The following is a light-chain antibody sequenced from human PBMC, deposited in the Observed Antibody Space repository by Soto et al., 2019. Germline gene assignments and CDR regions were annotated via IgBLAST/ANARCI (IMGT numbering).Light chain of an antibody. J-gene: IGKJ1*01. CDR2: DAS. CDR1: QSVSSN. CDR3: QQYDDWPET. Sequence: EKVMTQSPATLSVSPGERATLSCRASQSVSSNLAWYQQKPGRAPRLLIYDASTRATGIPARFSGSGSGTEFTLTISSLQSEDLAVYYCQQYDDWPETFGQGTKV. V-gene: IGKV3-15*01.